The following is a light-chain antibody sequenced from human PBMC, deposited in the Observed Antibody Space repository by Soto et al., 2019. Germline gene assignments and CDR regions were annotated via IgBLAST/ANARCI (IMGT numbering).Light chain of an antibody. CDR1: SSDVGRYNY. Sequence: QSVLTQPASVSGSPGQSITISCIGTSSDVGRYNYVSWYRQHPAKAPKLMIYDVSFRPSGVSDRFSGSKSGNTASLTISGLQAEDEADYYGSSYTNSHTVVFGGGTKLTVL. V-gene: IGLV2-14*01. J-gene: IGLJ2*01. CDR2: DVS. CDR3: SSYTNSHTVV.